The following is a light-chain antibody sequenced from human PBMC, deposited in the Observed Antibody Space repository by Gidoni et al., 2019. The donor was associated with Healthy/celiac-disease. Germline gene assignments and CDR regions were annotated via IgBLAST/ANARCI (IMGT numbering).Light chain of an antibody. Sequence: QSALTQPASVSGSPGQSITISCTGTSSDVVGYNYVSWYQQHPGKAPKLMIYEVSNRPSGVSNRFSGSKSGNTASLTLSGLQAEDEADYSCSSYTSSSTLVFGGGTKLTVL. CDR3: SSYTSSSTLV. CDR2: EVS. V-gene: IGLV2-14*01. J-gene: IGLJ2*01. CDR1: SSDVVGYNY.